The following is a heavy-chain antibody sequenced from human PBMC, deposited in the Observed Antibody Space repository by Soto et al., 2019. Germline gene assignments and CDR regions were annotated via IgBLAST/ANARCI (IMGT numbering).Heavy chain of an antibody. D-gene: IGHD3-22*01. CDR1: GGSFNRHT. V-gene: IGHV1-69*01. CDR3: ARGWGYDSTDYYYAY. Sequence: QVQLVQSGAEVRKPGSSVSVSCKASGGSFNRHTISWVRQAPGQGREWMGGIIPIFGTANHAQKFQGRVTIIADESTSTVYMELSSLRSDDTAIYYCARGWGYDSTDYYYAYWGQGTLVIVSS. CDR2: IIPIFGTA. J-gene: IGHJ4*02.